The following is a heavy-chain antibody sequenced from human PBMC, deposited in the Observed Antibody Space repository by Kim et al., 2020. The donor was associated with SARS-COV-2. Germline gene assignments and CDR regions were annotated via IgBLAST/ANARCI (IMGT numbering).Heavy chain of an antibody. CDR3: AGRGEPNYYGSGSPHGYYYYYGMDV. D-gene: IGHD3-10*01. Sequence: ASVKVSCKASGYTFTSYYMHWVRQAPGQGLEWMGIINPSGGSTSYAQKFQGRVTMTRDTSTSTVYMELSSLRSEDTAVYYCAGRGEPNYYGSGSPHGYYYYYGMDVWGQGTTVTVSS. CDR1: GYTFTSYY. V-gene: IGHV1-46*01. CDR2: INPSGGST. J-gene: IGHJ6*02.